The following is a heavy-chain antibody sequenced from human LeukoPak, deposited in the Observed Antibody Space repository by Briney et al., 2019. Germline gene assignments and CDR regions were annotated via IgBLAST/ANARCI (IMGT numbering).Heavy chain of an antibody. Sequence: SETLSLTCTVSGYSISSGYYWGWIRQPPGKGLESIGSLYHSGSTYYNPSLKSRVTISVDTSKNQFSLKLSSVTAADTAVYYCARATLGGSHFYYFDYWGQGTLVTVSS. J-gene: IGHJ4*02. D-gene: IGHD3-16*01. V-gene: IGHV4-38-2*02. CDR3: ARATLGGSHFYYFDY. CDR1: GYSISSGYY. CDR2: LYHSGST.